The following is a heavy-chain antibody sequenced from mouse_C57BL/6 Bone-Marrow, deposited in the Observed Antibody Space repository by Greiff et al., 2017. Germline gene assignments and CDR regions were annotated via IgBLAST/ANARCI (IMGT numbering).Heavy chain of an antibody. J-gene: IGHJ3*01. CDR1: GYTFTSYW. CDR3: TTLRSYVGAY. Sequence: VQLQQPGAELVKPGASVKMSCKASGYTFTSYWITWVKQRPEQGLEWIGWIDPENGDTESASKFQGKATITADTSSNTAYLQLSSLTSEDTAVYYCTTLRSYVGAYWGQGTLVTVSA. V-gene: IGHV14-4*01. D-gene: IGHD1-1*01. CDR2: IDPENGDT.